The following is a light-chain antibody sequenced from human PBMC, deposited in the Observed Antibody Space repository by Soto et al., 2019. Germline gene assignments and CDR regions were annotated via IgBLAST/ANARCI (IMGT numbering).Light chain of an antibody. CDR3: AAWDGSLSGRV. J-gene: IGLJ3*02. V-gene: IGLV1-47*01. CDR2: KDN. CDR1: SSNFGSNY. Sequence: QSVLIQPPSASGTPGQRVTISCSGSSSNFGSNYVYWYQQLPGTAPKLLIYKDNQRPSGVPDRFSGSKSGTSASLAISGLRSEDEADYYCAAWDGSLSGRVFGGGTKLTVL.